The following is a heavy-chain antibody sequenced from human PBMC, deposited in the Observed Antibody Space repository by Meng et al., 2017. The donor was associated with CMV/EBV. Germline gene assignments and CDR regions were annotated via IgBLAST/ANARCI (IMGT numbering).Heavy chain of an antibody. D-gene: IGHD2-21*01. CDR3: ARDRSQYCGGDCYYPYYYYGMDV. CDR1: GFTFSDYY. V-gene: IGHV3-11*01. CDR2: ISSSGSTI. Sequence: LSLTCAASGFTFSDYYMSWIRQALGKGLEWVSYISSSGSTIYYADSVKGRFTISRDNAKNSLYLQMNSLRAEDTAVYYCARDRSQYCGGDCYYPYYYYGMDVWGQGTTVTVSS. J-gene: IGHJ6*02.